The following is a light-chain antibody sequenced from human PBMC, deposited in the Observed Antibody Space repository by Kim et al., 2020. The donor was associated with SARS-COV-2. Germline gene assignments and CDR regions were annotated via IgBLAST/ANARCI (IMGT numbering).Light chain of an antibody. CDR2: EDI. J-gene: IGLJ3*02. CDR1: KLEEKF. CDR3: QTWDSSIVV. V-gene: IGLV3-1*01. Sequence: SGSPGQAATITCSGDKLEEKFVSWVRQKPGQSPVLVIYEDIKRPSGIPERISGSTSGNTATLTIGGTQAMDEADYYCQTWDSSIVVFGGGTQLTVL.